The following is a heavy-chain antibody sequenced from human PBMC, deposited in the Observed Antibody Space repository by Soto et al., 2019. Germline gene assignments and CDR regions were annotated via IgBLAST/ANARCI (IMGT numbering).Heavy chain of an antibody. V-gene: IGHV1-18*01. CDR1: GYTFTSYG. D-gene: IGHD3-10*01. Sequence: ASVKVSCKASGYTFTSYGISWVRQAPGQGLEWMGWISAYNGNTNYAQKLQGRVTITTDTSTSTAYMELRSLRSDDTAVYYCARGDSGDYYYYYMDVWGKGTTVTVSS. J-gene: IGHJ6*03. CDR2: ISAYNGNT. CDR3: ARGDSGDYYYYYMDV.